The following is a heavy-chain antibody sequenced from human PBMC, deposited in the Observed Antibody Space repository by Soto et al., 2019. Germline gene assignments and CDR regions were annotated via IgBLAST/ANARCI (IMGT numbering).Heavy chain of an antibody. CDR3: AKDRNIAARLYGMDV. D-gene: IGHD6-6*01. V-gene: IGHV3-30*18. J-gene: IGHJ6*02. Sequence: QVQLVESGGGVVQPGRSPRLSCAASGFTFSSYGMHWVRQAPGKGLEWVAVISYDGSNKYYADSVKGRFTISRDNSKNTLYLQMNSLRAEDTAVYYCAKDRNIAARLYGMDVWGQGTTVTVSS. CDR2: ISYDGSNK. CDR1: GFTFSSYG.